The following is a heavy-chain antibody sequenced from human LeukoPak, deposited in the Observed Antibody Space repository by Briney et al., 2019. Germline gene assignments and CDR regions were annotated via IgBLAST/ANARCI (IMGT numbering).Heavy chain of an antibody. CDR3: ARALYDSSGYYSHFDY. Sequence: GGSLRLSCAASGFTFSSYPMNWVRQAPGKGLEWVSSISTSNSYIYYADSVKGRFTISRDNAKNSLYLQMNSLRAEDTAVYYCARALYDSSGYYSHFDYWGQGTLVTVSS. CDR1: GFTFSSYP. V-gene: IGHV3-21*01. J-gene: IGHJ4*02. CDR2: ISTSNSYI. D-gene: IGHD3-22*01.